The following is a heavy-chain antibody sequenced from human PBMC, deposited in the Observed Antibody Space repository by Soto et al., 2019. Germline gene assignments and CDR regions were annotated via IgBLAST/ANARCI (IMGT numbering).Heavy chain of an antibody. D-gene: IGHD3-16*02. V-gene: IGHV3-21*01. CDR2: ISSSSSYI. CDR1: GFTFSSYS. Sequence: EVQLVESGGGLVKPGGSLRLSCAASGFTFSSYSMNWVRQAPGKGLEWVSSISSSSSYIYYADSVKGRFTISRDNAKNSLYRQMNSLRAEETAVYYCARQALFMITFGGVIVIPPGGEFDYWGQGTLVTVSS. CDR3: ARQALFMITFGGVIVIPPGGEFDY. J-gene: IGHJ4*02.